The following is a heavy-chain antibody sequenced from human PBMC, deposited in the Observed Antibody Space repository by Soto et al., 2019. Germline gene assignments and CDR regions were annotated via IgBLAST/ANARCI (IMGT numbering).Heavy chain of an antibody. Sequence: LRLSCAASGFTFRSYAMSWVRQAPGKGLEWVSVISGGGGSPYYADSVKGRFTISRDNSKNTLYLQLNSLRAEDTAIYYGAKRNGDYDYPDYWGQGTLVTSPQ. V-gene: IGHV3-23*01. D-gene: IGHD4-17*01. CDR3: AKRNGDYDYPDY. CDR1: GFTFRSYA. CDR2: ISGGGGSP. J-gene: IGHJ4*02.